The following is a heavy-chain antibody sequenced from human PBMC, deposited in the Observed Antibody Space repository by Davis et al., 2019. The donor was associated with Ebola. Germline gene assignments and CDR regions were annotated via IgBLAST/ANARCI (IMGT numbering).Heavy chain of an antibody. CDR3: ARDHLEGSLDY. V-gene: IGHV3-33*08. CDR1: GFSFSSYA. CDR2: SVDDGITQ. Sequence: GESLKIPCAGSGFSFSSYAMNGVRQAPGKGREWVAMSVDDGITQYYGDSVRGRFTISRDNPSKMMYLQMNNLRVQDTAVYYCARDHLEGSLDYWGQGTLVIVSS. J-gene: IGHJ4*02. D-gene: IGHD1-26*01.